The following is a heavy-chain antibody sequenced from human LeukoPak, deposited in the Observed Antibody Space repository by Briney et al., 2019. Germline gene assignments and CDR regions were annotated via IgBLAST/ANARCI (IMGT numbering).Heavy chain of an antibody. CDR3: AREKSGIAVAGPFDY. D-gene: IGHD6-19*01. CDR2: IWYDGSNK. V-gene: IGHV3-33*08. CDR1: GGSVSSGSYY. J-gene: IGHJ4*02. Sequence: LSLTCTVSGGSVSSGSYYWSWIRQAPGKGLEWVAGIWYDGSNKYYPDSVKGRFTISRDNSKNTLYLQMNSLRAEDTAVYFCAREKSGIAVAGPFDYWGQGTLVTVSP.